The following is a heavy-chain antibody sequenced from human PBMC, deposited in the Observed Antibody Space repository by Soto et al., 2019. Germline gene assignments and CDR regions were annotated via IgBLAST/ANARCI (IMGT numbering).Heavy chain of an antibody. D-gene: IGHD3-22*01. CDR2: ISFTGTTK. J-gene: IGHJ4*02. Sequence: QVQLVESGGGVVQPGGSLRLSCVGSGFTFSRYGLHWVRQTPGKGLEWVAVISFTGTTKYYADSVKGRFTISRDNSKRAVYLKMNRLTADVWEIYFGAKDAKTDFSYDLENGGQGPLVTVSS. CDR1: GFTFSRYG. CDR3: AKDAKTDFSYDLEN. V-gene: IGHV3-30*18.